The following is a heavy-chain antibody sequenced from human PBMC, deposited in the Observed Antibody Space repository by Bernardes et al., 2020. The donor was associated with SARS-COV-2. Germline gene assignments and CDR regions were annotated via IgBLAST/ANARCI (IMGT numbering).Heavy chain of an antibody. CDR2: INPNSGDT. CDR1: GYTFTDYY. Sequence: SVKVSCKASGYTFTDYYFHWVRQAPGQGLEWMGWINPNSGDTSFAQNFQGRVTMTRDTSVSTAYMELSRLRFDDTAVYYCASVTWSSHDGFDIWGQGTVVTVSS. J-gene: IGHJ3*02. CDR3: ASVTWSSHDGFDI. V-gene: IGHV1-2*02. D-gene: IGHD6-13*01.